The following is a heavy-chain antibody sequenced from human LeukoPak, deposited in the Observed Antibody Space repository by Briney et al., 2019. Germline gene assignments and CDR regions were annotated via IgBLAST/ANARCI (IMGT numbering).Heavy chain of an antibody. D-gene: IGHD3-3*01. CDR1: AGSFSDYY. J-gene: IGHJ3*02. CDR3: ARDSPFEWAVFGDSFDI. Sequence: SETLSLTCAGYAGSFSDYYWTWIRQTPGKGLEWIGEINHSGRTNYNPSLKSRVTILVDTSKNQFSLKLSSVTAADTAVYYCARDSPFEWAVFGDSFDIWGQGTVVTVSS. CDR2: INHSGRT. V-gene: IGHV4-34*01.